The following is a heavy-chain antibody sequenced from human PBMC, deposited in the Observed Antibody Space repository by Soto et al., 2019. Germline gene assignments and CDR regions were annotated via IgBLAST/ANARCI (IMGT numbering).Heavy chain of an antibody. V-gene: IGHV4-34*01. Sequence: SETLSLTCAVYGGSFSGYYWSWIRQPPGKGLEWIGEINHSGSTNYNPSLKSRVTISVDTSKNQFSLKLSSVTAADTAVYYCARGWVGASGGDCAFDYWGQGTLVTVSS. J-gene: IGHJ4*02. D-gene: IGHD2-21*02. CDR3: ARGWVGASGGDCAFDY. CDR1: GGSFSGYY. CDR2: INHSGST.